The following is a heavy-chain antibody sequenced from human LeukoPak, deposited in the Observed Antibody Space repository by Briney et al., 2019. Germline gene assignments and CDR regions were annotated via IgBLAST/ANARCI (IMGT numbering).Heavy chain of an antibody. Sequence: GGSLRLSCAASGFTFSSYWMHWVRQAPGKGLVWVSRINSDGSSTSYADSVEGRFTISRDNAKNTLYLQMNSLRAEDTAVYYCARGVVVPAGNFDYWGQGTLVTVSS. CDR1: GFTFSSYW. V-gene: IGHV3-74*01. CDR2: INSDGSST. D-gene: IGHD2-2*01. CDR3: ARGVVVPAGNFDY. J-gene: IGHJ4*02.